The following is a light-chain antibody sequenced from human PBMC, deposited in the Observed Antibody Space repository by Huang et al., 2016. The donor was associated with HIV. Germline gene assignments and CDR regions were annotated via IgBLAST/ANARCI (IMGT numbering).Light chain of an antibody. CDR2: DAS. CDR1: QSIRNF. CDR3: QQRGSWPPFT. V-gene: IGKV3-11*01. Sequence: EILLTQSPATLSLSPGERATLSCRASQSIRNFLAWYQQRPGQPPRLLIYDASTRATGSPDRFSGSGSDTDFTLTISSLEPEDFAVYYCQQRGSWPPFTFGPGTKVDIK. J-gene: IGKJ3*01.